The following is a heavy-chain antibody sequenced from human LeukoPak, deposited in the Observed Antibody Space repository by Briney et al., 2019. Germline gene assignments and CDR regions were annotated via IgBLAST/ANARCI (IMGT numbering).Heavy chain of an antibody. V-gene: IGHV4-39*01. CDR1: GVSISSGSYY. J-gene: IGHJ6*03. D-gene: IGHD2/OR15-2a*01. CDR2: IYHNGNT. CDR3: ARLWDSTGLCFFYHMDV. Sequence: PSETLSLTCSVSGVSISSGSYYWGWIRQPPGKGLEWIGIIYHNGNTNYNPSLKSRVTISADTSKNQFSLRMTSVTAADTAVYYCARLWDSTGLCFFYHMDVWAGGTAVTVSS.